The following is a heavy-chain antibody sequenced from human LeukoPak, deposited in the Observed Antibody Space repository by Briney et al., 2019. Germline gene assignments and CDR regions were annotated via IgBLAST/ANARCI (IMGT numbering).Heavy chain of an antibody. D-gene: IGHD3-22*01. CDR3: ARSNLNYYDSSGHRGGFDY. CDR2: IIPIFGTA. CDR1: GGTFSSYA. V-gene: IGHV1-69*05. J-gene: IGHJ4*02. Sequence: ASVKVSCKASGGTFSSYAISWVRQAPGQGLEWMGGIIPIFGTANYAQKLQGRVTMTTDTSTSTAYMELRSLRSDDTAVYYCARSNLNYYDSSGHRGGFDYWGQGTLVTVSS.